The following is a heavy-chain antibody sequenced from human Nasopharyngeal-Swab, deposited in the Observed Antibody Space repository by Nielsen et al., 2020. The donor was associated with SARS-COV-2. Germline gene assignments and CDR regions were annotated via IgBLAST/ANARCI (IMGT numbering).Heavy chain of an antibody. V-gene: IGHV3-9*01. CDR2: ISWNSGSI. J-gene: IGHJ4*02. D-gene: IGHD4-17*01. Sequence: SLKISCAASGFSFDDYVMHWVRQAPGKGLEWVSGISWNSGSIGYADSVEGRFTISRDNAKNSLYLHMNSLRGEDTAFYYCAKGVATTVITPAIDYWGQGILVTVSS. CDR1: GFSFDDYV. CDR3: AKGVATTVITPAIDY.